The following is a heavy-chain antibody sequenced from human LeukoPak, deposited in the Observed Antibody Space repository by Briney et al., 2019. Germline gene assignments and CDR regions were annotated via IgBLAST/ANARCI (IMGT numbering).Heavy chain of an antibody. CDR3: ARDGTYSSSWYV. Sequence: SETLSLTCAVYGGSFSGYYWSWIRQLPGKGLEWIGEINHSGSTNYNPSLKSRVTISVDTSKNQFSLKLSSVTAADTAVYYCARDGTYSSSWYVWGQGTLVTVSS. J-gene: IGHJ4*02. CDR2: INHSGST. D-gene: IGHD6-13*01. V-gene: IGHV4-34*01. CDR1: GGSFSGYY.